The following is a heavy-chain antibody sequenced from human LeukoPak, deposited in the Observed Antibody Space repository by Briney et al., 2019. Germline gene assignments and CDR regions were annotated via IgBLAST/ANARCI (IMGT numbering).Heavy chain of an antibody. CDR1: GFTFSSYD. J-gene: IGHJ3*02. CDR2: IGTAGDT. V-gene: IGHV3-13*01. CDR3: ARGLPAAMGGDAFDI. D-gene: IGHD2-2*01. Sequence: GGSLRLSCAASGFTFSSYDMHWVRQATGKGLEWVSAIGTAGDTYYPGSVKGRFTISRENAKTSLYLQMNSLRAEDTAVYYCARGLPAAMGGDAFDIWGQGTMVTVSS.